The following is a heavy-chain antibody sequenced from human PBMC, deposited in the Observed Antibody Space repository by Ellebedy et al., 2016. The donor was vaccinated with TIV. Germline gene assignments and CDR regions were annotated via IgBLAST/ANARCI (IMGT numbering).Heavy chain of an antibody. CDR1: GGSISNYY. CDR2: VYRSGST. V-gene: IGHV4-59*01. Sequence: SETLSLXXTVSGGSISNYYWSWIRQPPGKTLEWIGYVYRSGSTKLNPSLKSRVTMSVDTSKNQFSLKLYSVTAPDTAVYYCARGLYFDSSGYYYWFDPWGQGTLATVSS. D-gene: IGHD3-22*01. CDR3: ARGLYFDSSGYYYWFDP. J-gene: IGHJ5*02.